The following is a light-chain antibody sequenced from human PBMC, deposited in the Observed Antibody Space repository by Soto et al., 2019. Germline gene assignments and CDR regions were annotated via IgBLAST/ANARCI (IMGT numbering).Light chain of an antibody. CDR3: QQANSFPRT. J-gene: IGKJ4*01. V-gene: IGKV1-12*01. CDR1: QGFSTW. CDR2: SAS. Sequence: DIQMTQSPSSVSASVGDRVTITCRASQGFSTWLAWYRRKPGRAPELLIYSASSLHSGVPSMFSGSGSGPDFTLPISSLQPEDFATYYCQQANSFPRTFGGGTEVEIK.